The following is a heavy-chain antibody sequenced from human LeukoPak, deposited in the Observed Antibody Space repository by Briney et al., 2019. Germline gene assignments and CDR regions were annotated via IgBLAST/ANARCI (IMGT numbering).Heavy chain of an antibody. CDR2: IRSSGSLI. Sequence: GGSLRLSCAASGFTFSGYNMNWVRQAPGKELEWVAFIRSSGSLIYYAESVKGRFTISRDNSRNSLYLQMNSLRVEDTAVYYCARNFYETTGFYYDAFDIWGQGTAVTVSS. D-gene: IGHD3-22*01. CDR1: GFTFSGYN. J-gene: IGHJ3*02. CDR3: ARNFYETTGFYYDAFDI. V-gene: IGHV3-48*04.